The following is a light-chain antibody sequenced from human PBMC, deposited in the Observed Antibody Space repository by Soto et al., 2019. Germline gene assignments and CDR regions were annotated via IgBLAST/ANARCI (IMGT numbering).Light chain of an antibody. CDR3: SSYTSNSGWV. V-gene: IGLV2-14*01. J-gene: IGLJ3*02. CDR1: SSDVGGYDY. Sequence: QSALTQPASVSGSPGQSITISCTGTSSDVGGYDYVSWYQHHPGKAPKLMIYEVSNRPSGVSNRFSGSKSGNTASLTISGLQAEDEADYYCSSYTSNSGWVFGGGTQLTVL. CDR2: EVS.